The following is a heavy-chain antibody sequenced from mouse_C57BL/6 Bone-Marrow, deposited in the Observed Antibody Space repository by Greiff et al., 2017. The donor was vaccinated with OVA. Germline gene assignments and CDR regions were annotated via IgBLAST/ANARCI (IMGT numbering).Heavy chain of an antibody. J-gene: IGHJ4*01. D-gene: IGHD2-13*01. V-gene: IGHV14-2*01. CDR3: ARYGDYEGYAMGY. CDR2: VDPEDGET. CDR1: GFTIKDYY. Sequence: VQLQQSGAELVKPGASVKLSCTASGFTIKDYYMHWVKQRTEQGLEWIGRVDPEDGETKYAAKFQGKATITADTSSNTAYLQLSSLTSEDTAVDYGARYGDYEGYAMGYWGQGTSVTVAS.